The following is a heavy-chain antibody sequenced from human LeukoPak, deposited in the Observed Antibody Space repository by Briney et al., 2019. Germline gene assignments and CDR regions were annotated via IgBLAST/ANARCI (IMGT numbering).Heavy chain of an antibody. CDR1: GFTFSDYY. CDR2: ISSSGTSM. V-gene: IGHV3-11*04. D-gene: IGHD2-21*02. J-gene: IGHJ4*02. CDR3: ARAPGDPIDY. Sequence: PGGSLRLSCAASGFTFSDYYMNWIRQAPGKGLEWVSYISSSGTSMFYADSVKGRFTISRDNAKNLLHLQMNSLRAEDTAVYYCARAPGDPIDYWGQGTLATVSS.